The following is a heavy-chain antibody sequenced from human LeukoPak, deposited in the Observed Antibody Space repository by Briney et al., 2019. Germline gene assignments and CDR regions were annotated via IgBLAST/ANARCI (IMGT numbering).Heavy chain of an antibody. CDR3: GGGSGWYLGRIDY. CDR2: ISSSSSYI. J-gene: IGHJ4*02. V-gene: IGHV3-21*04. Sequence: GGSLRLSCAASGFTFSSYSMNWVRQAPGKGLEWVSSISSSSSYIYYADSVKGRFTISRDNSKNTLYLQINSLRAEDTAVYYCGGGSGWYLGRIDYWGQGTLVTVSS. D-gene: IGHD6-19*01. CDR1: GFTFSSYS.